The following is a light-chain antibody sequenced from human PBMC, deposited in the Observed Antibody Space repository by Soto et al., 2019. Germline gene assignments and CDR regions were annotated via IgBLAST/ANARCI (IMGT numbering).Light chain of an antibody. CDR1: QSVSLS. CDR2: GAS. V-gene: IGKV3-15*01. J-gene: IGKJ1*01. CDR3: QQYHIWPSWT. Sequence: EIVLTQSPATLSVSLGDSATLSCRASQSVSLSLAWYQMRPGQPPRLLIYGASTRATDIPARFSGSGSGTYFTLTISSLQSEDFAVYFCQQYHIWPSWTFGQGNKVELK.